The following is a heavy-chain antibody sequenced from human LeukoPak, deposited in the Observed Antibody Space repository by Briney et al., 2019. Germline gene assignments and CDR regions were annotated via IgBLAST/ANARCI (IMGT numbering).Heavy chain of an antibody. V-gene: IGHV3-33*01. CDR2: IWYDGSNK. CDR1: GFTFSSYG. Sequence: RSLRLSCAASGFTFSSYGMHWVRQAPGKGLEWVAVIWYDGSNKYYADSVKGRFTISRDNAKNSLYLQMNSLRDEDTAVYYCASAGSGLYWGQGTLVTVSS. D-gene: IGHD6-19*01. J-gene: IGHJ4*02. CDR3: ASAGSGLY.